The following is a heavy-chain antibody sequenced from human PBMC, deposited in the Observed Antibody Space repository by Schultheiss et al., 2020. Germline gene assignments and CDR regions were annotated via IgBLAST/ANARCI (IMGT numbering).Heavy chain of an antibody. V-gene: IGHV3-64D*06. J-gene: IGHJ6*02. D-gene: IGHD2-2*01. CDR3: VKDIVVVPAAPIGDYYYYGMDV. CDR2: ISSNGGST. CDR1: GFTFSSYA. Sequence: GGSLRLSCSASGFTFSSYAMHWVRQAPGKGLEYVSAISSNGGSTYYADSVKGRFTISRDNSKNTLYLQMSSLRAEDTAVYYCVKDIVVVPAAPIGDYYYYGMDVWGQGTTVTVSS.